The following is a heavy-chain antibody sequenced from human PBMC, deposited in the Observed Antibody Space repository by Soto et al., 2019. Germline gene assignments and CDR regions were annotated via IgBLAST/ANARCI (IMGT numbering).Heavy chain of an antibody. CDR2: IYYSGST. CDR3: ARTRGYSWNYYYGMNV. V-gene: IGHV4-30-4*01. D-gene: IGHD1-20*01. Sequence: SETLSLTCTVSGGSISSGDYYWSWIRQPPGKGLEWIGYIYYSGSTYYNPSLKSRVTISVDTSKNQFSLKLSSVTAADTAVYYWARTRGYSWNYYYGMNVWGQGTTVTVSS. J-gene: IGHJ6*02. CDR1: GGSISSGDYY.